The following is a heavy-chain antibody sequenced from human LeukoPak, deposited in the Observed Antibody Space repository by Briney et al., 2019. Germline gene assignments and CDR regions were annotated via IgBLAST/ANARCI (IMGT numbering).Heavy chain of an antibody. CDR2: IYYSGST. D-gene: IGHD3-3*01. CDR1: GGSISSSSYH. V-gene: IGHV4-39*01. CDR3: ARHEYYDFWSGYRHFDY. Sequence: SETLSLTCTLSGGSISSSSYHWGWLRQPPGKGLEWIGSIYYSGSTYYNPSLKSRVTISVDTSKNQFSLKLSSVTAADTAVYYCARHEYYDFWSGYRHFDYWGQGTLVTVSS. J-gene: IGHJ4*02.